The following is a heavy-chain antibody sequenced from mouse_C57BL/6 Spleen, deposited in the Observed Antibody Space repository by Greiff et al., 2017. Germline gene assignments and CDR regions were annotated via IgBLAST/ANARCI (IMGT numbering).Heavy chain of an antibody. D-gene: IGHD1-1*01. Sequence: VQLQQSGPELVKPGASVKISCKASGYAFSSSWMNWVKQRPGKGLEWIGRIYPGDGDTNYNGKFKGKATLTADKSSSTAYMQLSSLTSEDSAVYFCARNYYGSSYVVDYWGQGTTLTVSS. V-gene: IGHV1-82*01. J-gene: IGHJ2*01. CDR2: IYPGDGDT. CDR3: ARNYYGSSYVVDY. CDR1: GYAFSSSW.